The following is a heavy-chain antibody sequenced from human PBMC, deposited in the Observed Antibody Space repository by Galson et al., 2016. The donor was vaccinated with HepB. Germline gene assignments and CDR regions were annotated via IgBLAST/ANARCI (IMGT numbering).Heavy chain of an antibody. V-gene: IGHV4-30-4*08. CDR1: GGSISSVGYY. D-gene: IGHD7-27*01. Sequence: TLSLTCSVSGGSISSVGYYWNWIRQPPGKGLEWIGYSDYRGSTYYNPSLKSRITISIDSSKNQFSLKVNSVTAADTAVYYCARETGTHWYFDLWGRGTLITVSS. CDR2: SDYRGST. J-gene: IGHJ2*01. CDR3: ARETGTHWYFDL.